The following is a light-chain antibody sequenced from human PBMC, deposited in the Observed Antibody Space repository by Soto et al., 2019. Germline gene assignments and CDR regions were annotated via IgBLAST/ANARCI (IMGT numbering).Light chain of an antibody. V-gene: IGLV2-23*02. CDR2: EVS. J-gene: IGLJ1*01. Sequence: QSVLTQPASVSGSPGQSITISCTGTSSDVGSYNLVSWYQQHPGKAPKLMIYEVSKRPSGVSNRFSGSKSGNTASLTISGLQAEDEADYYCCSYAGSRYYVFGTGTKDTVL. CDR3: CSYAGSRYYV. CDR1: SSDVGSYNL.